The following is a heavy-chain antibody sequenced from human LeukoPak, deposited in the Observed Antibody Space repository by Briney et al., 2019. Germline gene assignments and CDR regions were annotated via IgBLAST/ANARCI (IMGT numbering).Heavy chain of an antibody. V-gene: IGHV1-69*13. D-gene: IGHD5-18*01. CDR3: ARGNRYSYGYFDY. Sequence: GSSVKVSCKSSLGTFSNYAISGVRQAPGQGLEGMGGNITIFCTANYAQKFQGRVTITADESTSTAYMELSSLRSEDTAVYYCARGNRYSYGYFDYWGQGTLVTVSS. CDR1: LGTFSNYA. CDR2: NITIFCTA. J-gene: IGHJ4*02.